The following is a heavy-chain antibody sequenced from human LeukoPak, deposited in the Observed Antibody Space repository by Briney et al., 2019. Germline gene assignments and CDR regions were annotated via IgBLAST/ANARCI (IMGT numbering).Heavy chain of an antibody. CDR3: VRDLGGRSGH. J-gene: IGHJ4*02. V-gene: IGHV3-74*01. D-gene: IGHD1-26*01. CDR1: GFTFSSNW. CDR2: INEDGSTT. Sequence: GGSLRLSCAASGFTFSSNWMHWVRQAPGKGLVWVSRINEDGSTTNYADSVKGRSTIFRDNAKNTLYLQMNSLRAEDTAVYYCVRDLGGRSGHWGQGTLVTISS.